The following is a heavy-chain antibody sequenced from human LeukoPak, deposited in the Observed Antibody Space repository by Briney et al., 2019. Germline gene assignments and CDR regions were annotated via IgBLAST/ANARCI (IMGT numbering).Heavy chain of an antibody. V-gene: IGHV4-59*01. Sequence: RPSETLSLTCNVSGASITSYFSSWIRQPPGKGLEWIGYSLDSGSPNYNPSLKSRVAMSIDTSRNQFSLKLKSVTAADTAIYYCASVTIFGVVNFWSQGTLVTVS. J-gene: IGHJ4*02. CDR3: ASVTIFGVVNF. D-gene: IGHD3-3*01. CDR2: SLDSGSP. CDR1: GASITSYF.